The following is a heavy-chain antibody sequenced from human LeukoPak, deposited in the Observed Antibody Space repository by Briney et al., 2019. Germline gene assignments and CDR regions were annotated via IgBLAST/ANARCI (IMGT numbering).Heavy chain of an antibody. V-gene: IGHV1-2*02. Sequence: ASVKVSCKASGGTFSSYAISWVRQAPGQGLEWMGWINPNSGGTNYAQKFQGRVTMTRDTSISTAYMELSRLRSDDTAVYYCARGHTVASSRGGFDPWGQGTLVTVSS. J-gene: IGHJ5*02. CDR2: INPNSGGT. D-gene: IGHD4-23*01. CDR3: ARGHTVASSRGGFDP. CDR1: GGTFSSYA.